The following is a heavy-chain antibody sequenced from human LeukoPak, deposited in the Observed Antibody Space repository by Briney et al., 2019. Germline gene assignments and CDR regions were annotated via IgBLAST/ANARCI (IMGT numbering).Heavy chain of an antibody. CDR3: TRGPDNLLHGRAFDF. Sequence: SQTLSLTCAISGDSISGTTVAWNWVRLSPSRGLEWLGRTLYRSKWLFDYAPSVKGRLIINPGTSKNQFSLQLESVTPEDTALYYCTRGPDNLLHGRAFDFWGQGTMVTVSS. V-gene: IGHV6-1*01. CDR2: TLYRSKWLF. CDR1: GDSISGTTVA. J-gene: IGHJ3*01. D-gene: IGHD5-24*01.